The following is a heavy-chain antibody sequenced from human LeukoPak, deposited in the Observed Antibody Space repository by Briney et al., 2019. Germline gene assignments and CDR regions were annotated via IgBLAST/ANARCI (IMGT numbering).Heavy chain of an antibody. CDR3: ARDGGTLLLWSYPGKY. CDR2: ISAYNGNT. V-gene: IGHV1-18*01. Sequence: ASVKVSCKASGYTFTSYGISWVRQAPGQGLEWMGWISAYNGNTNYAQKLQGRVTVTTDTSTSTAYMELRSLRSDDTAVYYCARDGGTLLLWSYPGKYWGQGTLVTVSS. J-gene: IGHJ4*02. CDR1: GYTFTSYG. D-gene: IGHD3-10*01.